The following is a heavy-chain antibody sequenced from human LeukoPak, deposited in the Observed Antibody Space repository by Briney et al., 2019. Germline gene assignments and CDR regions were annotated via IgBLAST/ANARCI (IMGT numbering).Heavy chain of an antibody. J-gene: IGHJ4*02. CDR2: INHSGST. CDR1: GGSISSTSYY. CDR3: ARAYYYDSSGYYFDY. Sequence: SETLSLTCTVSGGSISSTSYYWGWIRQPPGKGLEWIGEINHSGSTNYNPSLKSRVTISVDTSKNQFSLQLNSVTPEDTAVYYCARAYYYDSSGYYFDYWGQGTLVTVSS. D-gene: IGHD3-22*01. V-gene: IGHV4-39*01.